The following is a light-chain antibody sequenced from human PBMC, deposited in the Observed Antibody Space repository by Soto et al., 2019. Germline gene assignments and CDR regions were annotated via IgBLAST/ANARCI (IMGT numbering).Light chain of an antibody. CDR1: QSVSSSY. Sequence: EIVLTQSPATLSLSPGERATLSCGASQSVSSSYVAWYQQKPGLAPRLLIYDASSRATGIPDRFSGSGSGTDFTLTIGRLEPEDFAVYYCQQYDNSGLLSFGGGTKVEIK. J-gene: IGKJ4*01. V-gene: IGKV3D-20*01. CDR3: QQYDNSGLLS. CDR2: DAS.